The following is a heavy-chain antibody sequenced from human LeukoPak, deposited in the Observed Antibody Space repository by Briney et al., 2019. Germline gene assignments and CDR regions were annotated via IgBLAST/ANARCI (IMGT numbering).Heavy chain of an antibody. Sequence: HGESLKISCKGSGYSFISYWIGWVRQMPGKGLEWMGIIYPGDSDTGYSPSFQGQVTISADKSISTAYLQWSSLKASDTAMYYCARLDGCSGGSCYSGLIWGQGTMVTVSS. J-gene: IGHJ3*02. CDR3: ARLDGCSGGSCYSGLI. CDR2: IYPGDSDT. V-gene: IGHV5-51*01. D-gene: IGHD2-15*01. CDR1: GYSFISYW.